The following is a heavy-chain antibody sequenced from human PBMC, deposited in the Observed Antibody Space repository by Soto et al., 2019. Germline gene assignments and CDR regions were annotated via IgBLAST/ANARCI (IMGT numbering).Heavy chain of an antibody. V-gene: IGHV5-10-1*01. D-gene: IGHD2-8*02. Sequence: GASLKISCPGFGYTFTTFWISWVRQRPGKGLEWMGRIDPRDSYTNYSPSFQGRVSISVDKSISTAYLQWSSLEASDTAIYYCARLYCTSDTCDSWFDPWGQGTLVTVSS. CDR1: GYTFTTFW. CDR2: IDPRDSYT. J-gene: IGHJ5*02. CDR3: ARLYCTSDTCDSWFDP.